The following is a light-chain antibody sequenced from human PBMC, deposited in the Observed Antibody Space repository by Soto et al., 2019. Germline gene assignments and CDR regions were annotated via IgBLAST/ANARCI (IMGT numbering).Light chain of an antibody. Sequence: QSALTQPASVSGSPGQSITISCTGTSSDVGGYNYVSWYQQHPGKAPKLMIYDVSNRPSGVSNRFSGSKSGNTASLTISGLQAEDEADYYCSSYISSSWVFGGGTKLTVL. J-gene: IGLJ3*02. V-gene: IGLV2-14*01. CDR2: DVS. CDR3: SSYISSSWV. CDR1: SSDVGGYNY.